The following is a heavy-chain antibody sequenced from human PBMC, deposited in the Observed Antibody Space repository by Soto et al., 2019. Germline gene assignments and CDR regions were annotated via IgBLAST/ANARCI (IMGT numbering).Heavy chain of an antibody. CDR2: IYSSGNT. CDR1: GGTISGYY. D-gene: IGHD3-3*01. CDR3: ARGQRFSDWFDP. Sequence: QVHLQESGPGLVKPSETLSLTCSVSGGTISGYYWTWIRQPAGKGLEWIGRIYSSGNTKYNPSLQSRATMSLDTSDNQCSLRLTSVTAADTAVYYCARGQRFSDWFDPWGQGILVTVSS. V-gene: IGHV4-4*07. J-gene: IGHJ5*02.